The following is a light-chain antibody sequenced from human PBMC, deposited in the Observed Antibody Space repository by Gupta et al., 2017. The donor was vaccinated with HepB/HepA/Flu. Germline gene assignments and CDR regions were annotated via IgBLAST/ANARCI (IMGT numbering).Light chain of an antibody. CDR3: QLYGTSPLFT. V-gene: IGKV3-20*01. CDR2: GES. J-gene: IGKJ3*01. Sequence: EIVLTPSPGTLSLSPGERATLSCRASQSVSSNYLAWYQQKPGQAPRLLIYGESTRATRVPERFSGSGCGTDFTLTINRLEHEDFPLYYCQLYGTSPLFTFGPGTKVDVK. CDR1: QSVSSNY.